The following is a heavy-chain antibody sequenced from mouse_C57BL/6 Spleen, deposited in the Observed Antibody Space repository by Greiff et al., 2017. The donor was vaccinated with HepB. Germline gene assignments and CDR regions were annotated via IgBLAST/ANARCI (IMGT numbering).Heavy chain of an antibody. V-gene: IGHV1-15*01. CDR2: IYPETGGT. J-gene: IGHJ2*01. D-gene: IGHD1-1*01. Sequence: VQLQQSGAELVRPGASVTLSCKASGYTFTDYEMHWVKQTPVHGLEWIGAIYPETGGTAYNQKFKGKAILTADKSSSTAYMELRSLTSEDSAVYYCLITTVVVDYWGQGTTLTVSS. CDR3: LITTVVVDY. CDR1: GYTFTDYE.